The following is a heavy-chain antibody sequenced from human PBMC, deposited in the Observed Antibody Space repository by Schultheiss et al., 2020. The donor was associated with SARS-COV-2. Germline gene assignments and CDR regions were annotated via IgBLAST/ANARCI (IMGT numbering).Heavy chain of an antibody. V-gene: IGHV3-30*04. CDR1: GFTFSSYA. CDR2: ISYDGSNK. CDR3: ARGKHDY. Sequence: GGSLRLSCAASGFTFSSYAMHWVRQAPGKGLEWVAVISYDGSNKYYADSVKGRFTIARDNSKNTLYLQMNSLRAEDTAVYDCARGKHDYWGQGTLVTGSS. J-gene: IGHJ4*02.